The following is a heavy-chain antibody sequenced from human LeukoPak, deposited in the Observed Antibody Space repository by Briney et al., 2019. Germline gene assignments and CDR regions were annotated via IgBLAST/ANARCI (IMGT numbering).Heavy chain of an antibody. CDR2: IYRDGRT. J-gene: IGHJ6*03. CDR1: TISVSDNY. Sequence: GGSLRLSCAASTISVSDNYMNWVRQSPGKGLEWVSIIYRDGRTFYADSMKDRVIISRDKSKNTLFLQMNNLRAEDTAVYYCASTPNDSSGYYYSITRHYYYYYYMDVWGKGTTVTVSS. CDR3: ASTPNDSSGYYYSITRHYYYYYYMDV. D-gene: IGHD3-22*01. V-gene: IGHV3-66*01.